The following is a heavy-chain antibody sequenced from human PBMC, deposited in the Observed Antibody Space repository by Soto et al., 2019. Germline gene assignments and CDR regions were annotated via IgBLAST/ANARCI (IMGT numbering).Heavy chain of an antibody. J-gene: IGHJ6*02. D-gene: IGHD1-1*01. CDR2: INPSGGST. V-gene: IGHV1-46*01. Sequence: ASVKVSCKASGYTFTSYYMHWVRQAPGQGLEWMGIINPSGGSTSYSQKFQGRVTITRDTSTSTAYMELSSLRSEDTAVYYCARVGTGDGTYYYYGMDVWGQGTTVTVSS. CDR3: ARVGTGDGTYYYYGMDV. CDR1: GYTFTSYY.